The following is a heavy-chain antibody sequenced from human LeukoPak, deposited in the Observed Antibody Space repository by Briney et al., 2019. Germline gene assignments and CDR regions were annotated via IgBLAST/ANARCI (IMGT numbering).Heavy chain of an antibody. V-gene: IGHV3-48*01. Sequence: QSGGSLRLSCAASGFTFSSYSMNWVRQAPGKGLEWVSYISSSSSTIYYADSVKGRFTISRDNAKNSLYLQMNSLRAEDTALYYCAKDGAAAGATTNYFDYWGQGTLVTVSS. CDR3: AKDGAAAGATTNYFDY. D-gene: IGHD6-13*01. CDR2: ISSSSSTI. CDR1: GFTFSSYS. J-gene: IGHJ4*02.